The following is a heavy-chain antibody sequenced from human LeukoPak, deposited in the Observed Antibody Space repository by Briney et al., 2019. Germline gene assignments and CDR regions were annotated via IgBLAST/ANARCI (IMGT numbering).Heavy chain of an antibody. D-gene: IGHD3-9*01. CDR2: VYHSGST. Sequence: SETLSLTCAVSSYSISRGYYWGWLRQAPGKRLEWIGNVYHSGSTHFNPSLQSRVTISVDTSKNQFSLKLTSVTAADTAVYYCARVLGPTGYYEYWGQGTLVSVST. CDR1: SYSISRGYY. CDR3: ARVLGPTGYYEY. J-gene: IGHJ4*02. V-gene: IGHV4-38-2*01.